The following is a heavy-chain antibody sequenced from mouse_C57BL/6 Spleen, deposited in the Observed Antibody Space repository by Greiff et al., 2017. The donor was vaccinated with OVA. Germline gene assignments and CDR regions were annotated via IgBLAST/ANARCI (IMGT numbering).Heavy chain of an antibody. D-gene: IGHD1-1*01. CDR2: IRLKSDNYAT. V-gene: IGHV6-3*01. CDR1: GFTFSNYW. Sequence: EVKLEESGGGLVQPGGSMKLSCVASGFTFSNYWMNWVRQSPEKGLEWVAQIRLKSDNYATHYAESVKGRFTISRDDSKSSVYLQMNNLRAEDTGIYYCTGLFITTVEGYFDVWGTGTTVTVSS. J-gene: IGHJ1*03. CDR3: TGLFITTVEGYFDV.